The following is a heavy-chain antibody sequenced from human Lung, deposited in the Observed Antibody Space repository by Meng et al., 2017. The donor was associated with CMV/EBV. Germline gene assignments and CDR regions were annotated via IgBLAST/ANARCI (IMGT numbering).Heavy chain of an antibody. CDR3: ARIGLCSGTTCYTGDYSSRHFDY. D-gene: IGHD2-2*02. J-gene: IGHJ4*02. V-gene: IGHV1-69*05. Sequence: AISWVRQAPGQGLEWMGGIIPIFGTAHYAQNFQGRVTITTDESRSTAYMELSSLRSEDTAVYYCARIGLCSGTTCYTGDYSSRHFDYWGQGTLVPSPQ. CDR1: A. CDR2: IIPIFGTA.